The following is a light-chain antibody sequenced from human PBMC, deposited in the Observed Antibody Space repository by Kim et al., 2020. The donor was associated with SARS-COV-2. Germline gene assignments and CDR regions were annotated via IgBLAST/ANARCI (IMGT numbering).Light chain of an antibody. CDR1: KLGDKY. Sequence: SYELTQPPSVSVSPGQTASITCSGDKLGDKYACWYQQKPGQSPVLVIYQDSKRPSGIPERFSGSNSGNTATRTISGTQAMDEADYYCQAWDSSAGVFGTG. J-gene: IGLJ1*01. V-gene: IGLV3-1*01. CDR3: QAWDSSAGV. CDR2: QDS.